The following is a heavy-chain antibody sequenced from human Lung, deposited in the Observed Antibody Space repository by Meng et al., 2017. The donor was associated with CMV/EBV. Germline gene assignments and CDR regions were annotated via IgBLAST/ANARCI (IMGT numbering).Heavy chain of an antibody. CDR1: GNTFSSHG. V-gene: IGHV1-18*01. CDR3: ARDIIGWEGWFDT. J-gene: IGHJ5*02. CDR2: ISGYNGNT. D-gene: IGHD1-26*01. Sequence: VRRVESGAEVKKPGASGKVSCTASGNTFSSHGIVWVRQAPGQGLEWMGWISGYNGNTNYAQKFQGRVTMTTDTSTTTAYMELRSLRSDDTAVYYCARDIIGWEGWFDTWGQGTLVTVSS.